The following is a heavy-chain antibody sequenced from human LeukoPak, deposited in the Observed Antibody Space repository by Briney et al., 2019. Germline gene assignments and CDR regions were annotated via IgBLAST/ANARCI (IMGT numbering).Heavy chain of an antibody. CDR2: ISYDGSDR. V-gene: IGHV3-30*03. D-gene: IGHD3-10*01. Sequence: QPGGSLRFSCAASGFSFRSYGMLWVRQAPGKGLEWVTVISYDGSDRYYADSVKGRFTISRDNSKNTLYLQMNSLRAEDTAVYYCARAGGRTYYYGSGSYFYFDYWGQGTLVTVSS. CDR1: GFSFRSYG. J-gene: IGHJ4*02. CDR3: ARAGGRTYYYGSGSYFYFDY.